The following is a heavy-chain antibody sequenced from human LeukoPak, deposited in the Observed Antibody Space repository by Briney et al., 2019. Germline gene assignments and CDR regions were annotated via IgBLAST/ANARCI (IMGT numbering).Heavy chain of an antibody. V-gene: IGHV3-30*02. CDR2: IRYDGSNK. J-gene: IGHJ4*02. CDR1: GFTFSSYG. CDR3: AKRVFGAAQFDH. D-gene: IGHD3-3*01. Sequence: GGSLPLPCPASGFTFSSYGMHWVRQAPGKGLEWVAFIRYDGSNKYYADSVKGRFTISRDNSKNKLYLQMNSLRAEDTAVYYCAKRVFGAAQFDHWGQGTLVTVSS.